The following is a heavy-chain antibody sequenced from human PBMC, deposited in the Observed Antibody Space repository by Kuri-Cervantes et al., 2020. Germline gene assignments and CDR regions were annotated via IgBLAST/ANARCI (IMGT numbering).Heavy chain of an antibody. CDR1: CGSISSGDYY. V-gene: IGHV4-30-4*01. D-gene: IGHD4-17*01. J-gene: IGHJ6*02. CDR2: IYYSGST. Sequence: SETLSLRLSCTVSCGSISSGDYYWSWIRQPPGKGLEWIGYIYYSGSTYYNPSLKSRVTILVDTSKNQFSLKLSSVTAADTAVYYCARVRYGDYFEYYYYGMDVWGQGTTVTVSS. CDR3: ARVRYGDYFEYYYYGMDV.